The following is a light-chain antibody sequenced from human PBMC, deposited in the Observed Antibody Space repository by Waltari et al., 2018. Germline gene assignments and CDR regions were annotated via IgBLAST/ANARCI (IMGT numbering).Light chain of an antibody. Sequence: SVLTQPPSVSAAPGQKVTISCSGSTSNIGDNYVSWDQQFPGAAPKVLIYGDHKPTTGTHDRFSASKAGTSPTLDSTGLQTGDEADCCCGTWDNTLSPVFGGGTTVTVL. CDR2: GDH. CDR3: GTWDNTLSPV. CDR1: TSNIGDNY. V-gene: IGLV1-51*02. J-gene: IGLJ2*01.